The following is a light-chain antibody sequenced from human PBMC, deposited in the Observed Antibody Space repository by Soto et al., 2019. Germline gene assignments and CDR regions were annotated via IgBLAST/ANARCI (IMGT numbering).Light chain of an antibody. CDR2: DNN. CDR1: SSNIGNNY. Sequence: QSVLTQPPSVSAAPGQKVTISCSGRSSNIGNNYVSWYQQLPGTAPKLLIYDNNKRPSGIPDRFSGSKSGTSATLGISGFQTGDEADYYCGTWDSSLSAGVFGTGTKVTVL. CDR3: GTWDSSLSAGV. J-gene: IGLJ1*01. V-gene: IGLV1-51*01.